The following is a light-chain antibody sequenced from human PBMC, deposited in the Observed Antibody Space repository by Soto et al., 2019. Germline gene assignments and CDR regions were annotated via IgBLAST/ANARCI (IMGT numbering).Light chain of an antibody. V-gene: IGKV1-5*01. CDR2: DAS. CDR3: HQDDNWTLN. Sequence: DIQMTQSPSTLSASVGDRVTITCRASQTIHDWLAWYQQKPGKAPKLLIPDASNLETGVPSRFSGSGSGTDFTFTISSLQPEDIATYYCHQDDNWTLNFGGGTKV. J-gene: IGKJ4*01. CDR1: QTIHDW.